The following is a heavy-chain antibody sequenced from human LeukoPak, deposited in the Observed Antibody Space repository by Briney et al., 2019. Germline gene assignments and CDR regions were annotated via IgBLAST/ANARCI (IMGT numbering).Heavy chain of an antibody. J-gene: IGHJ4*02. CDR2: INPNSGGT. CDR1: GYTFTGYY. CDR3: ARDTLFGELLPTGDY. V-gene: IGHV1-2*02. Sequence: ASVKVSCKASGYTFTGYYMHWVRQAPGQGLEWMGWINPNSGGTNYAQKFQGRVTMTRDTSTSTAYMELSRLRSDDTAVYYCARDTLFGELLPTGDYWGQGTLVTVSS. D-gene: IGHD3-10*01.